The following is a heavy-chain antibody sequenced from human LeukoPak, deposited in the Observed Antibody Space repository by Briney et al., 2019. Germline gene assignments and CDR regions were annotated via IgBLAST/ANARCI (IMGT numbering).Heavy chain of an antibody. D-gene: IGHD5-24*01. Sequence: GGSLRLSCAASGFTFSSYGMHWVRQAPGKGLEWVAVISYDGSNKYYADSVKGRFTISRDNSKDTLYLQMNSLRAEDTAVYYCARAGEMATILQYFDYWGQGTLVTVSS. CDR2: ISYDGSNK. V-gene: IGHV3-30*03. CDR3: ARAGEMATILQYFDY. J-gene: IGHJ4*02. CDR1: GFTFSSYG.